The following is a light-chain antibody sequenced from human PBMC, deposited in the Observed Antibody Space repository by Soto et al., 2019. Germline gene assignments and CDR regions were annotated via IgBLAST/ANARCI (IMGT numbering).Light chain of an antibody. CDR1: QSVDSN. V-gene: IGKV3-15*01. Sequence: IVMTQSPATLSVSAGERATLSCRASQSVDSNLAWSQQKPGQAPRLLIYHASTRATGVPDRFSGSGSGTEFTLTINSLQSEDFAVYYCQQRDSWVTFGQGTRLEIK. CDR3: QQRDSWVT. J-gene: IGKJ5*01. CDR2: HAS.